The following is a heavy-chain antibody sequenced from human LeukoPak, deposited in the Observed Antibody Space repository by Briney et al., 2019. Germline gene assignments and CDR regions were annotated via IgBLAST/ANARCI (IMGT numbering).Heavy chain of an antibody. CDR3: ARDAYSSSWYWFDP. J-gene: IGHJ5*02. CDR1: GGSISSSSYY. V-gene: IGHV4-39*07. Sequence: SETLSLTCTVSGGSISSSSYYWGWIRQPPGKGLEWIGSIYYNGSTYYNPSLKSRVTISVDTSKNQFSLKLSSVTAADTAVYYCARDAYSSSWYWFDPWGQGTLVTVSS. CDR2: IYYNGST. D-gene: IGHD6-13*01.